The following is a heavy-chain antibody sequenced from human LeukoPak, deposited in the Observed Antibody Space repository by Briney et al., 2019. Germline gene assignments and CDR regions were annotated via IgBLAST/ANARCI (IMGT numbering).Heavy chain of an antibody. Sequence: XAXXGFXXXSYWMHWVRQAPGKGMVWVSRINSDGSSTSYADSVKGRFTISRDNAKNTLYLQMNSLRAEDTAVYYCARSTPRELLYFDYWGQGTLVTVSS. D-gene: IGHD1-26*01. V-gene: IGHV3-74*01. CDR3: ARSTPRELLYFDY. J-gene: IGHJ4*02. CDR2: INSDGSST. CDR1: GFXXXSYW.